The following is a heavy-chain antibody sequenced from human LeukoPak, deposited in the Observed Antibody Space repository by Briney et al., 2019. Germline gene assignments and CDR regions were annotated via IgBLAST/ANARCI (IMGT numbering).Heavy chain of an antibody. CDR3: ATYINWVAGDV. Sequence: QPGGSLRLSCAASGFTFSESWMTWFRQVPGQGLEWVAHINHEGGAIQYVDSVKGRFTISRDNAKGSVFLQMNSLRAEDTAIYHCATYINWVAGDVWGQGTTVIVSS. V-gene: IGHV3-7*01. J-gene: IGHJ6*02. CDR1: GFTFSESW. D-gene: IGHD1-1*01. CDR2: INHEGGAI.